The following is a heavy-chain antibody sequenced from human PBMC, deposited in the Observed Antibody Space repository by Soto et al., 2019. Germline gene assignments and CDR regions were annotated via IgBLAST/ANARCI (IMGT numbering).Heavy chain of an antibody. CDR2: IYSGGST. V-gene: IGHV3-53*04. CDR3: ARYLTEGSGSYLGYYYMDV. CDR1: GFTVSSNY. D-gene: IGHD3-10*01. Sequence: GGSLRLSCAASGFTVSSNYMSWVRQAPGKGLEWVSVIYSGGSTYYADSVKGRFTISRHNSKNTLYLQMNSLRAEDTAVYYCARYLTEGSGSYLGYYYMDVWGKGTTVTVSS. J-gene: IGHJ6*03.